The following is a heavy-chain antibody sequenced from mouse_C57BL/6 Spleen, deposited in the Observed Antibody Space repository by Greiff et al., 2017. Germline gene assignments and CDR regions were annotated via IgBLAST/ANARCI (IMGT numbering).Heavy chain of an antibody. Sequence: QVHVKQSGAELARPGASVKLSCKASGYTFTSYGISWVKQRTGQGLEWIGEIYPRSGNTYYNEKFKDKATLTADKSSSTAYMQLSSLTYEDSAVYYCARDYYGGYWGQGTTLTVSS. J-gene: IGHJ2*01. CDR1: GYTFTSYG. V-gene: IGHV1-81*01. CDR3: ARDYYGGY. CDR2: IYPRSGNT.